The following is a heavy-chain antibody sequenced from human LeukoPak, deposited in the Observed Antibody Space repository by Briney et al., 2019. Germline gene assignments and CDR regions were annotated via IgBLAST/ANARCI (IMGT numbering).Heavy chain of an antibody. D-gene: IGHD5-12*01. CDR1: GFTFSSYA. V-gene: IGHV3-30-3*01. J-gene: IGHJ3*02. CDR3: ARDSGSDSFDI. CDR2: ISYDGSNK. Sequence: GRSLRLSCAASGFTFSSYAMHWVRQAAGKVLEWVAVISYDGSNKYYADSVKGRFTISRDNSKNTLYLQMNSLRAEDTAVYYCARDSGSDSFDIWGQGTMVTVSS.